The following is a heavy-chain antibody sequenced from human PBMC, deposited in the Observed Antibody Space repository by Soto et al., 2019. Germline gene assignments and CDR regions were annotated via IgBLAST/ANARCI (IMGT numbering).Heavy chain of an antibody. Sequence: VASVKVSCKASGGTFSSYTISWVRQAPGQGLEWMGRIIPILGIANYAQKFQGRVTITADKSTSTAYMELSSLRSEDTAVYYCARGALNSYGDYLDYWGQGTLVTVSS. V-gene: IGHV1-69*02. D-gene: IGHD4-17*01. J-gene: IGHJ4*02. CDR3: ARGALNSYGDYLDY. CDR1: GGTFSSYT. CDR2: IIPILGIA.